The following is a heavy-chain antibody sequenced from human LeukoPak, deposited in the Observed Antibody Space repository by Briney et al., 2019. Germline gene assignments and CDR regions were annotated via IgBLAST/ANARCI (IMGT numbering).Heavy chain of an antibody. CDR2: IYYSGST. V-gene: IGHV4-31*03. J-gene: IGHJ5*02. D-gene: IGHD2-21*02. CDR3: ARRLLIRWFHP. Sequence: SETLSLTCTVSGGSISSGGYYWSWIRQHPGKGLEWIGYIYYSGSTYYNPSLKSRVTISVDTSKNQFSLKLSSVTAADTAVYFCARRLLIRWFHPWGLGTLVTVSS. CDR1: GGSISSGGYY.